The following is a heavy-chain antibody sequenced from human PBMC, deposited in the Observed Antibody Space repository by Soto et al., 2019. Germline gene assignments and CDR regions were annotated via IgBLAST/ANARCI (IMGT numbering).Heavy chain of an antibody. CDR1: GFMFSNYG. V-gene: IGHV3-30*18. CDR3: AKDQNFDILTAYYGMDV. J-gene: IGHJ6*02. Sequence: QVQLVESGGGVVQPGKSLRLSCAASGFMFSNYGMHWVRRAPGKGLDWVAVISYDGSNKYHADFAKGRFTISRDNSKNTIYVQMTSLRPEDTAVYYCAKDQNFDILTAYYGMDVWGQGTTVTVSS. D-gene: IGHD3-9*01. CDR2: ISYDGSNK.